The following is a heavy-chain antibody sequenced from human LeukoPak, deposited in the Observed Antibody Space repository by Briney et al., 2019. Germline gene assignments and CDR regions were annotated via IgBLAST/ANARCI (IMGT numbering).Heavy chain of an antibody. CDR2: ISAYNGNT. V-gene: IGHV1-18*01. Sequence: GASVKVSCKASGYTFIKYGITWVRQAPGQGLEWMGWISAYNGNTNYAQKFQGRVTMTRDTSIGTAYMELSRLRSDDTAVYYCARATVAMGSYYYYYYYMDVWGKGTTVTVSS. D-gene: IGHD4-17*01. CDR3: ARATVAMGSYYYYYYYMDV. J-gene: IGHJ6*03. CDR1: GYTFIKYG.